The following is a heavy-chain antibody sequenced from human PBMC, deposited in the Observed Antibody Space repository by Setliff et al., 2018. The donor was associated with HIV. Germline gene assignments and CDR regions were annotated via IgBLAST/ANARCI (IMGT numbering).Heavy chain of an antibody. J-gene: IGHJ5*02. Sequence: ASVKVSRKASGYTFSDFYIHWVRQAPGQGLEWMGWINPNSGGTNYAQRFQGRVTMTRDTSSSTAYLELSRLISDDTAVYYCARNTPGIVPRRVGFDPWGQGTLVTVSS. V-gene: IGHV1-2*02. CDR1: GYTFSDFY. CDR2: INPNSGGT. CDR3: ARNTPGIVPRRVGFDP. D-gene: IGHD1-26*01.